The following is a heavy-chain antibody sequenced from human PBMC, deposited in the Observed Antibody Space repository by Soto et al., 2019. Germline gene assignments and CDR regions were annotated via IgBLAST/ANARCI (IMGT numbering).Heavy chain of an antibody. J-gene: IGHJ4*02. D-gene: IGHD3-10*01. CDR1: GFTLSDHY. CDR2: TRNKANSYTT. V-gene: IGHV3-72*01. CDR3: VSTSHYGSGSWNFDS. Sequence: EVQLVESGGGLVQPGRSLRLSCAGSGFTLSDHYMDWVRQAPGKGLEWVGRTRNKANSYTTEYAASVKGRFTVSSDASLNSVYLQMNSLKTENTAAYYCVSTSHYGSGSWNFDSWGQGTLVTVSS.